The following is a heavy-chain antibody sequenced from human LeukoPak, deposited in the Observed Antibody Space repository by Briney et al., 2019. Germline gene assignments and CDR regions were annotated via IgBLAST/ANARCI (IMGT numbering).Heavy chain of an antibody. J-gene: IGHJ5*02. CDR2: ISYDGSNK. V-gene: IGHV3-30*18. Sequence: GGSLRLSCVASGFSFSTCGLHWVRQAPDKGLGWVAVISYDGSNKYYADSVKGRFTISRDNSKNTLYLQMNSLRAEDTAVYYCAKDSNYYGSGSYYNGNWFDPWGQGTLVTVSS. CDR3: AKDSNYYGSGSYYNGNWFDP. D-gene: IGHD3-10*01. CDR1: GFSFSTCG.